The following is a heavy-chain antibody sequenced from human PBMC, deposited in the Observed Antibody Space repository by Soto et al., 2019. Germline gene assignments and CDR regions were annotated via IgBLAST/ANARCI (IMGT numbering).Heavy chain of an antibody. J-gene: IGHJ1*01. Sequence: QVQLVESGGGGVQPGRSLRLSCAASGFTLSNYGMHWVRQAPGKGQEWVAVGWYDGNNKYYADSVKGRFTISRDNSKNTLYQQMDSLMDEDTAVYYCARDLGYCSEDNCDGARHFQHWGQGTLVTVSS. CDR2: GWYDGNNK. V-gene: IGHV3-33*01. CDR3: ARDLGYCSEDNCDGARHFQH. CDR1: GFTLSNYG. D-gene: IGHD2-15*01.